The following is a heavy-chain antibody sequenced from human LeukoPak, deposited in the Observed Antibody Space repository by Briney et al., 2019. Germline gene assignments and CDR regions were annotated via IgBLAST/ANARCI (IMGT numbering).Heavy chain of an antibody. CDR1: GFTFDDYA. Sequence: GGSLRLSCAASGFTFDDYAMHWVRQAPGKGLEWVSGISWNSGSIGYADSVKGRFTISRDNSKNTLYLQMNSLRAEDTAVYYCAKSHGDYVWGSYPSAFDIWGRGTMVTVSS. CDR2: ISWNSGSI. CDR3: AKSHGDYVWGSYPSAFDI. V-gene: IGHV3-9*01. J-gene: IGHJ3*02. D-gene: IGHD3-16*01.